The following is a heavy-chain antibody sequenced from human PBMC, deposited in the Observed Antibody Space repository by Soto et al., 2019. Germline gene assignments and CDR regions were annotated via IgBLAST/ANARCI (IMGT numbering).Heavy chain of an antibody. CDR1: GDSVSSNSAA. V-gene: IGHV6-1*01. CDR3: AREIISITIFGVVIKSPVNWFDP. D-gene: IGHD3-3*01. J-gene: IGHJ5*02. CDR2: TYYRSKWYN. Sequence: PSQTLSLTCAISGDSVSSNSAAWNWIRQSPSRGLEWLGRTYYRSKWYNDYAVSVKSRITINPDTSKNQFSLQLNSVTPEDTAVYYCAREIISITIFGVVIKSPVNWFDPWGQGTLVTVSS.